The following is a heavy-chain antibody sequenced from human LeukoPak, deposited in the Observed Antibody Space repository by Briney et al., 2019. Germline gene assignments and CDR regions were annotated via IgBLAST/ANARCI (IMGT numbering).Heavy chain of an antibody. CDR3: AREPPGSGSFDY. J-gene: IGHJ4*02. CDR2: INPSDSSTSYAQKFQGT. Sequence: ASVKVSCKASGYTFTGYYIHWVRQAPGQGLEWMGIINPSDSSTSYAQKFQGTSYAQKFQGRVAMTRDTSTSTVYMELSSLRSDDTAVYYCAREPPGSGSFDYWGQGTLVTVSS. D-gene: IGHD3-3*01. CDR1: GYTFTGYY. V-gene: IGHV1-46*01.